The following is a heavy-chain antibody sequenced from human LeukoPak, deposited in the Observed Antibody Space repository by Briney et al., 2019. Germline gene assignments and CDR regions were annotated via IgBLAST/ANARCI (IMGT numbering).Heavy chain of an antibody. CDR3: ARVGAYAAGSDH. V-gene: IGHV1-69*04. CDR2: IIPILGIA. CDR1: GGTFSSYA. Sequence: SVKVSCKASGGTFSSYAISWVRQAPGQGLEWMGRIIPILGIANYAQKFQGRVTITADKSTSTAYMELSSLRSEDTAVYYCARVGAYAAGSDHWGQGTLVTVSS. J-gene: IGHJ4*02. D-gene: IGHD6-13*01.